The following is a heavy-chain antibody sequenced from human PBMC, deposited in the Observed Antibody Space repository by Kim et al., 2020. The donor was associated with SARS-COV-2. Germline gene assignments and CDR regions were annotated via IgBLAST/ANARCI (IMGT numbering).Heavy chain of an antibody. V-gene: IGHV3-74*01. CDR1: GFTFSSYW. D-gene: IGHD6-19*01. J-gene: IGHJ3*02. CDR2: INSDGSST. CDR3: VTPRGPYSSGWYENAFDI. Sequence: GGSLRLSCAASGFTFSSYWMHWVRQAPGKGLVWVSRINSDGSSTSYADSVKGRFTISRDNAKNTLYLQMNSLRAEDTAVYYCVTPRGPYSSGWYENAFDIWGQGTMVTVSS.